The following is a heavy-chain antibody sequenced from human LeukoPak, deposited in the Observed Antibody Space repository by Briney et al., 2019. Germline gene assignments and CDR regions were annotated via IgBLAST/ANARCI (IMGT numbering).Heavy chain of an antibody. D-gene: IGHD3-10*01. CDR2: IYYSGST. CDR3: ARGITMFDY. Sequence: SETLSLTCAVYGGSFSGYYWSWIRQPPGKGLEWIGYIYYSGSTYYNPSLKNRVTISVDTSKNQFSLKLSSVTAADTAVYYCARGITMFDYWGQGTLVTVSS. V-gene: IGHV4-30-4*08. CDR1: GGSFSGYY. J-gene: IGHJ4*02.